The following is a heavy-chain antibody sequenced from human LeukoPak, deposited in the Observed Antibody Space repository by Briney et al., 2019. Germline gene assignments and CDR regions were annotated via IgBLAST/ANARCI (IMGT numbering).Heavy chain of an antibody. D-gene: IGHD3-10*01. V-gene: IGHV3-74*01. CDR1: GFTFRNDW. CDR2: TNSDGSNT. Sequence: RGSLSVSCAASGFTFRNDWMHWVRQAPGKGLVWVSLTNSDGSNTIYADSVKGRFTISRDNSKNTLYLQMNSLRAEDTAVYYCAREITMVRGVIMVPPDVWGQGTAVRVSS. CDR3: AREITMVRGVIMVPPDV. J-gene: IGHJ6*02.